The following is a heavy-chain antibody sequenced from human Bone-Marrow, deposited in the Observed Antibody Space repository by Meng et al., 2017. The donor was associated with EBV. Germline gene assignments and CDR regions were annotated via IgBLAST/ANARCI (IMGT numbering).Heavy chain of an antibody. D-gene: IGHD3-3*02. V-gene: IGHV4-30-4*01. J-gene: IGHJ4*02. CDR2: IYYSGST. Sequence: QVQLQESGTGLVKPSQTLSIHCAVSGGSISSGGYYWSWIRQPPGKGLEWIGYIYYSGSTYYNPSLKSRVTISVDTSKNQFSLKLSSVTAADTAVYYCARALATSFDYWGQGTLVTVSS. CDR1: GGSISSGGYY. CDR3: ARALATSFDY.